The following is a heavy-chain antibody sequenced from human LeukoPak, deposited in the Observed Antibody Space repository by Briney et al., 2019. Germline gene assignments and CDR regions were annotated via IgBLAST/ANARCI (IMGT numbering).Heavy chain of an antibody. CDR1: GFTFSSYA. V-gene: IGHV3-23*01. Sequence: GRSLRLSCAASGFTFSSYAMSWVRQAPGKGLEWVSAISGSGGSTYYADSVKGRFTISRDNSKNTLYLQMNSLRAEDTAVYYCAKRDDYIWGSYRYTEGFYFDYWGQGTLVTVSS. D-gene: IGHD3-16*02. CDR2: ISGSGGST. CDR3: AKRDDYIWGSYRYTEGFYFDY. J-gene: IGHJ4*02.